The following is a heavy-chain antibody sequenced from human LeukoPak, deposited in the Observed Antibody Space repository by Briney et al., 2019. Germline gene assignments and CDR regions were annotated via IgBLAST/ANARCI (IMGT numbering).Heavy chain of an antibody. V-gene: IGHV3-7*05. CDR2: IKEDGSEK. CDR3: ARGGGWFDP. Sequence: GGSLRLSCAASGFTFRSYWMSWVRQAPGKGLEWVANIKEDGSEKYYVESVEGRFTISRDNAKNSLHLQVNSLRAEDTAVYYCARGGGWFDPWGQGTLVIVSS. CDR1: GFTFRSYW. J-gene: IGHJ5*02.